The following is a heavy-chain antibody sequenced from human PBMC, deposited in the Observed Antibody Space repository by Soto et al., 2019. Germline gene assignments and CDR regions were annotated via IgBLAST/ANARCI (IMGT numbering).Heavy chain of an antibody. V-gene: IGHV4-59*01. Sequence: SETLSLTCTVSGGSISSYYWSWIRQPPWKGLEWIGYIYYSGSTNYNPSLKSRVTISVDTSKNQFSLKLSSVTAADTAVYYCARDASPLYYYYYMDVWGKGTTVTVS. J-gene: IGHJ6*03. CDR3: ARDASPLYYYYYMDV. CDR1: GGSISSYY. CDR2: IYYSGST. D-gene: IGHD6-6*01.